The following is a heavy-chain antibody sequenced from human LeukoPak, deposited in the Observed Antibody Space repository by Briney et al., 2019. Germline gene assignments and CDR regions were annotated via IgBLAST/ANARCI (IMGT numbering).Heavy chain of an antibody. CDR1: GFTFSSYA. Sequence: GGSLRLSCAASGFTFSSYAMSWVRQAPGKGLEWDSAISGSGGSTYYADSVKGRFTISRDNSKNTLYLQMNSLRAEDTAVYYCAKATAAAGTKDFDYWGQGTLVTVSS. J-gene: IGHJ4*02. CDR2: ISGSGGST. CDR3: AKATAAAGTKDFDY. D-gene: IGHD6-13*01. V-gene: IGHV3-23*01.